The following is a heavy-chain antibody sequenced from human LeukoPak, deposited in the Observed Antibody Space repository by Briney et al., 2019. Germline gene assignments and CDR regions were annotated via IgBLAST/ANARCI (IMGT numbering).Heavy chain of an antibody. CDR3: ARQAAPLLVGTMVRGAEYYFDY. Sequence: SETLSLTCTVSGGSISSYYWSWIRQPPGKGLEWIGYIYYSGSTNYNPSLKSRVTISVDTSKNQFPLKLSSVTAADTAVYYCARQAAPLLVGTMVRGAEYYFDYWGQGTLVTVSS. CDR2: IYYSGST. J-gene: IGHJ4*02. V-gene: IGHV4-59*08. CDR1: GGSISSYY. D-gene: IGHD3-10*01.